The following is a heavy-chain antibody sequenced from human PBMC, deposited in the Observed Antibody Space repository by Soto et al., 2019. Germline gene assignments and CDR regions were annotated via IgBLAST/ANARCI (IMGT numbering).Heavy chain of an antibody. Sequence: QVPLVESGGGVVQPGRSLRLSCAASGFTFSSYAMHWVRQAPGKGLEWVAVISYDGSNKYYADSVKGRLTISRDNSKNTLYLQMNSLRAEDTAVYYCARPLWRNDYNWGYFDLWGRGTLVTVSS. CDR1: GFTFSSYA. V-gene: IGHV3-30-3*01. D-gene: IGHD4-4*01. CDR2: ISYDGSNK. CDR3: ARPLWRNDYNWGYFDL. J-gene: IGHJ2*01.